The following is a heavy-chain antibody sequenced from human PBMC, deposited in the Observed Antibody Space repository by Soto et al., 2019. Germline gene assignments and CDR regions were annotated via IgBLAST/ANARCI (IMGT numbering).Heavy chain of an antibody. CDR3: ARGRIAVAGYFDY. CDR2: INAGNGNT. Sequence: ASVKVSCKASGYNFSSYAMYWLRQAPGQRLEWMGWINAGNGNTKYSQKFQGRVTITGDTSASTAYMELSSLKSEDTAVYYCARGRIAVAGYFDYWGQGTLVTAPQ. D-gene: IGHD6-19*01. CDR1: GYNFSSYA. J-gene: IGHJ4*02. V-gene: IGHV1-3*01.